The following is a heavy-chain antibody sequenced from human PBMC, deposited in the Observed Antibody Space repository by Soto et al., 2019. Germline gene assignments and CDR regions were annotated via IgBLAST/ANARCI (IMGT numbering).Heavy chain of an antibody. V-gene: IGHV3-11*01. D-gene: IGHD5-12*01. CDR1: GFTFSDYY. J-gene: IGHJ2*01. CDR3: ARRVDSGYGRYFDL. Sequence: QVQLVESGGGLVKPGGSLRLSCAASGFTFSDYYMSWIRQAPGKGLEWVSYISRSGSTIYYAASVKGRFTISRDTAKNSLYLQMNSLRAEDTAVYYCARRVDSGYGRYFDLWGRGTLVTVSS. CDR2: ISRSGSTI.